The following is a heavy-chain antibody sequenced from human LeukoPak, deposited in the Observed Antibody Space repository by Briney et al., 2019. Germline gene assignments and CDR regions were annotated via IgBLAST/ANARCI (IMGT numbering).Heavy chain of an antibody. CDR2: ISWNAGST. Sequence: GGSLRLSCAASGFTFDDYAMHWVRQAPGKGLEWVSLISWNAGSTYYVDSVEGRFTISRDNSKNTLYLQMNSLRAEDTAVYYCAKVFWGNAFDIWGQGTMVTVSS. J-gene: IGHJ3*02. D-gene: IGHD7-27*01. V-gene: IGHV3-43D*03. CDR3: AKVFWGNAFDI. CDR1: GFTFDDYA.